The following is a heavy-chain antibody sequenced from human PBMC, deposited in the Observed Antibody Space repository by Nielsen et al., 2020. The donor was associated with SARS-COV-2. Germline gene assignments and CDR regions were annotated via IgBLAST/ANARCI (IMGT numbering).Heavy chain of an antibody. D-gene: IGHD3-10*01. V-gene: IGHV3-30*03. J-gene: IGHJ4*02. CDR1: GFTFSSYG. CDR2: ISYDGSNK. CDR3: ARAEMGTYYYGSGVPYYFDY. Sequence: LSLTCAASGFTFSSYGMHWVRQAPGKGLEWAAVISYDGSNKYYADSVKGRFTISRDNSKNTLYLQMNSLRAGDTAVYYCARAEMGTYYYGSGVPYYFDYWGQGTLVTVSS.